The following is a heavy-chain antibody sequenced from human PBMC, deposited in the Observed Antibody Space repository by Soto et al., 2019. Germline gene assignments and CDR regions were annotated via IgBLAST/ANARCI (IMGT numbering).Heavy chain of an antibody. V-gene: IGHV3-23*01. J-gene: IGHJ6*03. CDR3: AKGNDHYYYYMDV. CDR2: ISGSGGRT. Sequence: EVQLLESGGGLVQPGGSLRLSCAASGFTFSSYAMSWVRQAPGKGLEWVSAISGSGGRTYYADSVKGRFTISRDNSKNTLYLQMNSLRAEDTAVYYCAKGNDHYYYYMDVWGKGTTVTVSS. D-gene: IGHD1-1*01. CDR1: GFTFSSYA.